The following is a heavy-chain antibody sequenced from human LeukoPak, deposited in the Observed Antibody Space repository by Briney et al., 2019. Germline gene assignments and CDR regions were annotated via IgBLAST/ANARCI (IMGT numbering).Heavy chain of an antibody. D-gene: IGHD4-17*01. Sequence: ASVKVSCKASGYTFTGYYMHWVRQAPGQGLEWMGWINPNCGGTNYAQKFQGRVTMTRDTSISTAYMELSRLRSDDTAVYYCARWSAATVTYYYGMDVWGQGTTVTVSS. CDR1: GYTFTGYY. J-gene: IGHJ6*02. CDR3: ARWSAATVTYYYGMDV. CDR2: INPNCGGT. V-gene: IGHV1-2*02.